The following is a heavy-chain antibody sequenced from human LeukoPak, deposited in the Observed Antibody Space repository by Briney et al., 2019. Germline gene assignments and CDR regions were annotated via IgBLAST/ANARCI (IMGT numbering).Heavy chain of an antibody. V-gene: IGHV1-2*02. CDR2: INPNSGGT. J-gene: IGHJ4*02. Sequence: ASVKVSCKASGYTFTGYYMHWVRQAPGQGLERMGWINPNSGGTNYAQKFQGRVTMTRDTSISTAYMELSRLRSDDTAVYYCAREYCSSTSCYLDYWGQGTLVTVSS. D-gene: IGHD2-2*01. CDR3: AREYCSSTSCYLDY. CDR1: GYTFTGYY.